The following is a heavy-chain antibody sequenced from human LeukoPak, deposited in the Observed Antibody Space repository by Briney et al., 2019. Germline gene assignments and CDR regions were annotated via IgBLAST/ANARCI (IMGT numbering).Heavy chain of an antibody. D-gene: IGHD3-22*01. Sequence: PGGSLRLSCAASGFPFNTYEMNWVRQAPGKGLEWVSYISGSYSTIYYADSVKGRFTISRDNAKSTLHLQMNSLRAEDTAIYYCATDYYHSSGQSPDAFDIWGQGTMVTVSS. CDR3: ATDYYHSSGQSPDAFDI. CDR2: ISGSYSTI. CDR1: GFPFNTYE. J-gene: IGHJ3*02. V-gene: IGHV3-48*03.